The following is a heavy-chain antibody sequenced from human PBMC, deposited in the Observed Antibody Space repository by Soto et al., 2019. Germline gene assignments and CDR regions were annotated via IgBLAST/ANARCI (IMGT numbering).Heavy chain of an antibody. J-gene: IGHJ3*02. Sequence: PGGSLRLSCAASALTFSSYWMSWVRQAPGKGLEWVANIKQDGSEKYYVDSVKGRFTISRDNAKNSLYLQMNSLRAEDTAVYYCARDLFEAARRGEYAFDIWGQGTMVTVSS. CDR2: IKQDGSEK. V-gene: IGHV3-7*03. CDR1: ALTFSSYW. D-gene: IGHD3-16*01. CDR3: ARDLFEAARRGEYAFDI.